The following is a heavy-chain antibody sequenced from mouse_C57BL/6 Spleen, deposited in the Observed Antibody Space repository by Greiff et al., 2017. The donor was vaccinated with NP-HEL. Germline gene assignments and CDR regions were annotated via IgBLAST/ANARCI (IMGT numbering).Heavy chain of an antibody. Sequence: VQLQESGAELARPGASVKMSCKASGYSFTRYTMHWVKQRPGQGLEWIGYINPSYGYTKYNQKFKDKATLTAAKSSSTAYMQLSSLTSEDSAVYYCAREGDYYGANDGGQGTTLTVSS. J-gene: IGHJ2*01. CDR3: AREGDYYGAND. D-gene: IGHD2-13*01. CDR2: INPSYGYT. V-gene: IGHV1-4*01. CDR1: GYSFTRYT.